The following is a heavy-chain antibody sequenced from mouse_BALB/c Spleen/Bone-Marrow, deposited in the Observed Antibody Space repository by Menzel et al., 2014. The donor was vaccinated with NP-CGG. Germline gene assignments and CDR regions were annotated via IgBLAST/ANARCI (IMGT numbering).Heavy chain of an antibody. D-gene: IGHD2-4*01. CDR1: GFNIKDTY. CDR2: IDPANGNT. J-gene: IGHJ3*01. CDR3: ARRGLYYDYDAWFAY. Sequence: VQLQQPGAELVQPGASVTLSCTASGFNIKDTYMHWVKQRPEQGLEWIGRIDPANGNTKYDPKFQGKATITADTSSNTAYLQLSSLTSEDTAVYYCARRGLYYDYDAWFAYWGQGTLVTVSA. V-gene: IGHV14-3*02.